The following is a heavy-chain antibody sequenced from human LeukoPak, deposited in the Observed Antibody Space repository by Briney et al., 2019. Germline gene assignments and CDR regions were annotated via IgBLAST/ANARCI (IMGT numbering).Heavy chain of an antibody. CDR2: INPNSGGT. CDR1: RYTFTGYY. J-gene: IGHJ4*02. D-gene: IGHD3-22*01. Sequence: GASVKVSCKASRYTFTGYYMHWVRQAPGQGLEWMGRINPNSGGTNYAQKFQGRVTMTRDTSISTAYMELSRLRSDDTAVYYCARDPYYYDSSGYYYGLHYWGQGTLVTVSS. CDR3: ARDPYYYDSSGYYYGLHY. V-gene: IGHV1-2*06.